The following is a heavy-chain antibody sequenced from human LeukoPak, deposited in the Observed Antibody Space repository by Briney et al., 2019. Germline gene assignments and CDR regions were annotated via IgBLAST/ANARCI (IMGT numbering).Heavy chain of an antibody. D-gene: IGHD5-18*01. CDR1: GGSIGSSSYY. CDR3: ARQRVQLWLPRGAFDI. V-gene: IGHV4-39*01. J-gene: IGHJ3*02. CDR2: IYYSGST. Sequence: SETLSLTCTVSGGSIGSSSYYWGWIRQPPGKGLEWIGSIYYSGSTYYNPSLKSRVTISVDTSKNQFSLKLSSVTAADTAVYYCARQRVQLWLPRGAFDIWGQGTMVTVSS.